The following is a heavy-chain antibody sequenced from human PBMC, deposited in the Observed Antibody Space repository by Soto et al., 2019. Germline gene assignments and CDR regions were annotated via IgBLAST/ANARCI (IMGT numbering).Heavy chain of an antibody. V-gene: IGHV4-31*03. D-gene: IGHD6-19*01. CDR2: TYNSANT. Sequence: QVQLQESGPGLIKGSQTLTLTCTVSGCSISSGGYYWSWIRQHPGKGLEWIGYTYNSANTYHSRSLNRRVSTSANTSKKQFSLNLGSVTAADTAMYDCDSLSSSGWPIDSWGQGTLVTVSS. CDR1: GCSISSGGYY. CDR3: DSLSSSGWPIDS. J-gene: IGHJ4*02.